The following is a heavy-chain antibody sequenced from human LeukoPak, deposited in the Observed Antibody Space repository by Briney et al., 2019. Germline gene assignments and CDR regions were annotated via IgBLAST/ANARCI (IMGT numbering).Heavy chain of an antibody. V-gene: IGHV4-34*01. CDR3: ARRGSGWYYFDY. D-gene: IGHD6-19*01. Sequence: PSETLSLTCAVYGGSFSGYYWSWIRQPLGKGLEWIGEINHSENTDYNPSLKSRVTISVDTSKNQFSLKLSSVTAADTAVYYCARRGSGWYYFDYWGQGTLVTVSS. J-gene: IGHJ4*02. CDR1: GGSFSGYY. CDR2: INHSENT.